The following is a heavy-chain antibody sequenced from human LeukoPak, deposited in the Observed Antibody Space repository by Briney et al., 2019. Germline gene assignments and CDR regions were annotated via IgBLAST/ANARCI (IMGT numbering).Heavy chain of an antibody. J-gene: IGHJ4*02. Sequence: SVKVSCKASGGTFSSYAISWVRQAPGQGLEWMGRIIPILGIANYAQKFQGRVTITADKSTSTAYMELSSLRSEDTAVYYCARNYYDSSGSYCFDYWGQGTLVTVSS. CDR2: IIPILGIA. D-gene: IGHD3-22*01. CDR3: ARNYYDSSGSYCFDY. CDR1: GGTFSSYA. V-gene: IGHV1-69*04.